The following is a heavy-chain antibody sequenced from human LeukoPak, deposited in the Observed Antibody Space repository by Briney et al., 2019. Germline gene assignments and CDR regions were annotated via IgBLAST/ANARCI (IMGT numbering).Heavy chain of an antibody. CDR3: ARDLDGYKVPPGD. CDR1: GFTFSTYS. CDR2: INIDGSNT. V-gene: IGHV3-74*01. D-gene: IGHD5-24*01. Sequence: GGSLRLSCAASGFTFSTYSMNWVRQAPGKGLEWVSRINIDGSNTDYADSVRGRFTISRDNAKNTLYLRMNSLRAEDTAVYYCARDLDGYKVPPGDWGQGTLVTVSS. J-gene: IGHJ4*02.